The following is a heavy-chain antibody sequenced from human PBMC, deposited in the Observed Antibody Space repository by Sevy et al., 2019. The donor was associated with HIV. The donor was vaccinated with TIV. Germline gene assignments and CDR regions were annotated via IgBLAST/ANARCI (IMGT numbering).Heavy chain of an antibody. J-gene: IGHJ6*01. CDR1: GFPFNDHA. D-gene: IGHD2-21*02. Sequence: GGSLRLSCAASGFPFNDHAMHWVRQVPGKGLEWVSGISWNSRNIGYADSVKGRFTISRANARHFVYLEMNSLRPEDTGFYYCAKDINQGCDGVNCYSYYYYFNGLDLWGQGTTVTVSS. CDR2: ISWNSRNI. V-gene: IGHV3-9*01. CDR3: AKDINQGCDGVNCYSYYYYFNGLDL.